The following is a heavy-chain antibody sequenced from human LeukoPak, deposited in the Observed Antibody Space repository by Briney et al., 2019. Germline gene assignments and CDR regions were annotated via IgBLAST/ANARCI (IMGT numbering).Heavy chain of an antibody. V-gene: IGHV3-30*18. Sequence: PGRSLRLSCAASGFTFSTYGMNWVRQAPGKGLEWVAVISYDGSNKYYADSVKGRFTISRDNSKNTLYLQMNSLRAEDTAVYYCAKIEVEGSGWPGGDYWGQGTLVTVSS. CDR3: AKIEVEGSGWPGGDY. CDR2: ISYDGSNK. D-gene: IGHD6-19*01. CDR1: GFTFSTYG. J-gene: IGHJ4*02.